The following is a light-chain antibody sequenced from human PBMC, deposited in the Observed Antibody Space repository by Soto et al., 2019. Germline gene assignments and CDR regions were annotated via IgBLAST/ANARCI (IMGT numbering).Light chain of an antibody. J-gene: IGLJ1*01. CDR3: SSSTTSNTYV. Sequence: QSVLTQPASVSGYPGQSITISYTGRSSDVGGYNYVSWYQQHPGKAPKFMIYEVSRRPSGVSNRFSGSKSGNTASLTVSGLQAEDEADYYCSSSTTSNTYVCGTGTKVTVL. CDR2: EVS. CDR1: SSDVGGYNY. V-gene: IGLV2-14*01.